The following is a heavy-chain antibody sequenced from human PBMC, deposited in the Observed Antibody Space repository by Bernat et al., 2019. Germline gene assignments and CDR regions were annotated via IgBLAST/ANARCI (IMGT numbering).Heavy chain of an antibody. CDR1: GFTFSSYS. J-gene: IGHJ4*02. CDR2: ISSSSSYI. D-gene: IGHD3-10*01. CDR3: ARGTPPNSGLWFGELLYYFDY. V-gene: IGHV3-21*01. Sequence: EVQLVESGGGLVKPGGSLRLSCAASGFTFSSYSMNWVRQAPGKGLEWVSSISSSSSYIYYADSVKGRFTISRDNAKNSLYLQMNSLRAEDTAVHYCARGTPPNSGLWFGELLYYFDYWGQGTLVTVSS.